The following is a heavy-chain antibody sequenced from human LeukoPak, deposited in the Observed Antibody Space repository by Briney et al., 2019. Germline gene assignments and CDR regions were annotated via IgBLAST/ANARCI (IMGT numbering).Heavy chain of an antibody. D-gene: IGHD3-3*01. V-gene: IGHV3-30*03. CDR3: ARLPWSDFPY. CDR2: ISYDGSNK. J-gene: IGHJ4*02. Sequence: PGGSLRLSCAASGFTFSSYGMHWVRQAPGKGLEWVALISYDGSNKYYADSVKGRFTISRDNSKNTLYLQMNSLRAEDTAVYYCARLPWSDFPYWGQGTLVTVSS. CDR1: GFTFSSYG.